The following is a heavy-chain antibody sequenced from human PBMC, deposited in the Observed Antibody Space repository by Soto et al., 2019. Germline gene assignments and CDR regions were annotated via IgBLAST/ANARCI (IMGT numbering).Heavy chain of an antibody. CDR3: TRGNGYGDH. Sequence: VQLLESGGGLVQPGGSLRLSGVVSGFTLGRYGVTWVRQVPGKGLEWVSGFSGGSATTHYREYVKGRFTSSRDDPRSTVYLKMNSMGVDDTAVYYCTRGNGYGDHCGRGTLVTVSS. CDR2: FSGGSATT. V-gene: IGHV3-23*01. J-gene: IGHJ4*02. D-gene: IGHD1-1*01. CDR1: GFTLGRYG.